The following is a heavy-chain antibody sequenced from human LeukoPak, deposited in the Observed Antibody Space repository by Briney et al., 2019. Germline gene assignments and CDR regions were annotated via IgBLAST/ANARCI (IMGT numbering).Heavy chain of an antibody. J-gene: IGHJ2*01. V-gene: IGHV1-18*01. Sequence: ASVTETFMATGYTFISYGISWVRPAPGQGLEWMGWISGYNGNTNYAQNLQGRVTMTTDTSTSTAYMELRSLRSDDTAVYYCARGLGVVTAQSEQPKPRYFDLWGRGTLVSVSS. CDR3: ARGLGVVTAQSEQPKPRYFDL. CDR2: ISGYNGNT. D-gene: IGHD2-21*02. CDR1: GYTFISYG.